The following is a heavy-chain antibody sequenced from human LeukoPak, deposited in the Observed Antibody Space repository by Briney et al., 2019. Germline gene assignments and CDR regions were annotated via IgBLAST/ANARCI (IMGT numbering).Heavy chain of an antibody. CDR1: GGSFSGYY. V-gene: IGHV4-34*01. Sequence: SETLTLTCAVYGGSFSGYYWSWIRQPPGKGLEWIGEINHSGSTNYNPSLKSRVTISVDTSKNQFSLKLSSVTAADTAVYSFARANGLYHCSGGSCYFKSFWFDPWGQGTLVTVSS. CDR3: ARANGLYHCSGGSCYFKSFWFDP. D-gene: IGHD2-15*01. CDR2: INHSGST. J-gene: IGHJ5*02.